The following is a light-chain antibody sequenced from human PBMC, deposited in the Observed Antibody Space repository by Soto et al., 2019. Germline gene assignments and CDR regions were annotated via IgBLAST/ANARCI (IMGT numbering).Light chain of an antibody. J-gene: IGKJ1*01. CDR1: QSINRR. CDR2: DAS. CDR3: QQYNSYSPTK. Sequence: DIQMSQSPSSLSASIGDSFTITCRASQSINRRLAWYQQKPGRAPKLLIYDASSLQSGVPSRFSGSGSGTEFTLTISSLQPDDFATYYCQQYNSYSPTKFGQGTKVDIK. V-gene: IGKV1-5*01.